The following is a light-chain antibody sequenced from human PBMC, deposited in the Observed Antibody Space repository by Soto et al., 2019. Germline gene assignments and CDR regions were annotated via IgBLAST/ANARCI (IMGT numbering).Light chain of an antibody. CDR2: DVS. V-gene: IGLV2-14*01. CDR3: SSYSYTSSRTVV. CDR1: SSDVGGYNY. Sequence: QSALTQPASVSGSPGQSITISCTGTSSDVGGYNYVSWYQQRPGKAPKVMIYDVSKRPSGVSNRLSGSKSGNTASLTISGLQAEDEADYYCSSYSYTSSRTVVFGGGTKLTVL. J-gene: IGLJ3*02.